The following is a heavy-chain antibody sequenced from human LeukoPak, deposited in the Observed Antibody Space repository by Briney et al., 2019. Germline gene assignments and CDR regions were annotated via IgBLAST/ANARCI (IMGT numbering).Heavy chain of an antibody. J-gene: IGHJ4*02. CDR3: ARDQSGSYYSRLDY. CDR2: IYYSGST. Sequence: SETLSLTCTVSGGSISSRSYYWGWIRQPPGKGLEWIGSIYYSGSTYYNPSLKSRVTISVDTSKNQFSLKLSSVTAADTAVYYCARDQSGSYYSRLDYWGQGTLVTVSS. D-gene: IGHD1-26*01. V-gene: IGHV4-39*01. CDR1: GGSISSRSYY.